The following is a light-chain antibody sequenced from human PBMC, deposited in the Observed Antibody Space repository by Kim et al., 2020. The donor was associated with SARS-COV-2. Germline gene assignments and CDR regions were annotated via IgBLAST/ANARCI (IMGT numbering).Light chain of an antibody. CDR3: AAWDDSLSGFLV. V-gene: IGLV1-44*01. J-gene: IGLJ2*01. CDR1: SSNIGSNT. Sequence: ELTQPPSASGTPGQSVTISCSGGSSNIGSNTVNWYQHLPGTAPKLLIYSDIQRPSGVPDRFSASKSGTSASLAISGLQSEDEAVYYCAAWDDSLSGFLVFGGGTQLTVL. CDR2: SDI.